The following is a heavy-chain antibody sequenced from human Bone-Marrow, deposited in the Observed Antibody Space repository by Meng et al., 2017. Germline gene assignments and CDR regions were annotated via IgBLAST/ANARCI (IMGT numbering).Heavy chain of an antibody. J-gene: IGHJ4*02. CDR3: ARDSYCSGGSCYLPLDY. Sequence: GGSLRLSCAASGFTFDDYGMSWVRQAPGKGLGWVSGINWNGGSTGYADSVKGRFTISRDNAKNSLYLQMNSLRAEDTALYYCARDSYCSGGSCYLPLDYWGQGTLVTVSS. V-gene: IGHV3-20*04. D-gene: IGHD2-15*01. CDR2: INWNGGST. CDR1: GFTFDDYG.